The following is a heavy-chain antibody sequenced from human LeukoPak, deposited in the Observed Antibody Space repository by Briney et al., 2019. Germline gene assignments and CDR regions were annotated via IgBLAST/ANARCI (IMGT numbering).Heavy chain of an antibody. CDR3: ARTASITIFGVPFPGY. CDR2: INPNSGGT. V-gene: IGHV1-2*02. D-gene: IGHD3-3*01. Sequence: ASVTVSCKASGYTFTGYYMHWVRQAPGQGLEWMGWINPNSGGTNYAQKFQGRVTMTRDTSISTAYMELSRLRSDDTAVYYCARTASITIFGVPFPGYWGQGTLVTVSS. J-gene: IGHJ4*02. CDR1: GYTFTGYY.